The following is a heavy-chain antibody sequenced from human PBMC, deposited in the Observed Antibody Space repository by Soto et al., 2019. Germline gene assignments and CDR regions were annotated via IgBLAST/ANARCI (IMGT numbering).Heavy chain of an antibody. CDR2: ISSGGGTS. CDR3: ARRLTGRTTGDWFDP. CDR1: GFIFSYYY. J-gene: IGHJ5*02. V-gene: IGHV3-11*01. D-gene: IGHD1-20*01. Sequence: PGGSLRLSCAASGFIFSYYYMTWIRQAPGKGLEWISDISSGGGTSYFADSVRGRFTISRDNANNSLYLQMNNLRAEDTAIYYCARRLTGRTTGDWFDPWGQGTLVTVSS.